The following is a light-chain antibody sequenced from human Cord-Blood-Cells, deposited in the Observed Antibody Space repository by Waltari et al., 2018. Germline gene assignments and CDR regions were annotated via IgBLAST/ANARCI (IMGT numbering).Light chain of an antibody. Sequence: DLQLTQSPSSLSASVGDRVPITCRASQCISSYLDWYQQKPGKAPKLLIYAASSLQSGVPSRSSGSGSVTDFCLNISSLQPEDFETYCSQQSYSTPYTFGHGTKLEIK. CDR2: AAS. CDR1: QCISSY. J-gene: IGKJ2*01. CDR3: QQSYSTPYT. V-gene: IGKV1-39*01.